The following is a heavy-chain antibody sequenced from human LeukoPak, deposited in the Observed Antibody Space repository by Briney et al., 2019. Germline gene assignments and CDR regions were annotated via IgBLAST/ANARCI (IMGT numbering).Heavy chain of an antibody. J-gene: IGHJ1*01. CDR3: ASSSWSSEYFHY. D-gene: IGHD6-13*01. Sequence: GGSLRLSCAASGFTFSSYGMSWVRQAPGKGLEWVSVFYSGGSTRYADSVKGRFTISRDNPKNTLYLQLNSLRAEDTAVYFCASSSWSSEYFHYWGQGTLVTVSS. CDR1: GFTFSSYG. CDR2: FYSGGST. V-gene: IGHV3-66*01.